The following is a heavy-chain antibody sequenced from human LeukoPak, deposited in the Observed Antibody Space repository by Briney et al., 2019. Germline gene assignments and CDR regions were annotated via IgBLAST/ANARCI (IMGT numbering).Heavy chain of an antibody. Sequence: SVKVSCKASGGTFSSYAISWVRQAPGQGLEWMGGIIPIFGTANYAQKFQGRVTLTIDESTNIASMELSSLSSEATAVYYCARAPSPYYYDSSGYSHFDYWGQGTLVTVSS. V-gene: IGHV1-69*05. CDR1: GGTFSSYA. CDR2: IIPIFGTA. D-gene: IGHD3-22*01. CDR3: ARAPSPYYYDSSGYSHFDY. J-gene: IGHJ4*02.